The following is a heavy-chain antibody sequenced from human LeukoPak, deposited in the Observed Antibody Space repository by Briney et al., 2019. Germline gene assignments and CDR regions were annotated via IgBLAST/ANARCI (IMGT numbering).Heavy chain of an antibody. J-gene: IGHJ5*02. V-gene: IGHV1-2*06. CDR2: INPKTGGI. CDR3: AREWGPNYVQGWFDP. CDR1: GYTFSDFY. Sequence: EASVKVSCKTSGYTFSDFYIHWVRQAPGQGLEWMGRINPKTGGITYSQKFKGRVTMTRDTSLNTAHMEVTGLTFGDTAVYYCAREWGPNYVQGWFDPWGQGTLVSVSS. D-gene: IGHD3-10*02.